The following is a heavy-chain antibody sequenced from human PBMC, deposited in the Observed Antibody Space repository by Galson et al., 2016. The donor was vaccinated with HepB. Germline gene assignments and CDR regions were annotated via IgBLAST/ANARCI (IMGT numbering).Heavy chain of an antibody. Sequence: SLRLSCAASGFTFSGFCMCWVRQAPGKGLEWVSLITHSGNTKNYADSVKGRFTISRDNSKNTLYLQMNSLRAEDTAVYYCAKEGCYYDSSGCGFDYWGQGTLVTVSS. CDR3: AKEGCYYDSSGCGFDY. V-gene: IGHV3-30*18. CDR2: ITHSGNTK. D-gene: IGHD3-22*01. CDR1: GFTFSGFC. J-gene: IGHJ4*02.